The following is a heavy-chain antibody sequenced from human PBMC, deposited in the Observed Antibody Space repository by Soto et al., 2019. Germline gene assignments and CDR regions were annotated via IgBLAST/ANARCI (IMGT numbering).Heavy chain of an antibody. D-gene: IGHD1-1*01. CDR2: FSGGSGTT. CDR3: VRWNGYGDY. Sequence: VQLLASGGGLVQPGGSLRLSCVVSGFTFTNYGMTWVRQAPGKGLEWVSGFSGGSGTTHYRASVKGRFTISRDDSKNTVYLQMNSLGVDDTAVYYCVRWNGYGDYWGQGTLVTVSA. V-gene: IGHV3-23*01. J-gene: IGHJ4*02. CDR1: GFTFTNYG.